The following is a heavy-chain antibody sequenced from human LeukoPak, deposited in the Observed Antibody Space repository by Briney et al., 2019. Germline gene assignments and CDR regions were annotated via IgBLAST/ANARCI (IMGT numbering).Heavy chain of an antibody. D-gene: IGHD3-3*01. CDR3: ARSLRDFWSGYTNWFDP. CDR2: INHSGST. CDR1: GGSFSGYY. J-gene: IGHJ5*02. V-gene: IGHV4-34*01. Sequence: PSETLSLTCAVYGGSFSGYYWSWIRQPPGKGLEWIGEINHSGSTNYNPSLKSRVTISVDTSKNQFSLKLSSVTAADTAVYYCARSLRDFWSGYTNWFDPWGQGTLVTVSS.